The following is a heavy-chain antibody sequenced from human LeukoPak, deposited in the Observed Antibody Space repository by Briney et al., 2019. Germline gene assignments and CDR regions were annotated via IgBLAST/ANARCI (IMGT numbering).Heavy chain of an antibody. CDR1: GFTFSSYA. D-gene: IGHD5-18*01. CDR3: AREIGGYTYGYVPREVSYYFDY. CDR2: IRSDGSNK. V-gene: IGHV3-30*02. J-gene: IGHJ4*02. Sequence: GGSLRLSCAASGFTFSSYAMSWVRQAPGKGLEWVAFIRSDGSNKYYGDSVKGRFTISRDNSKNTLYLQMNSLRAEDTAVYYCAREIGGYTYGYVPREVSYYFDYWGQGTLVTVSS.